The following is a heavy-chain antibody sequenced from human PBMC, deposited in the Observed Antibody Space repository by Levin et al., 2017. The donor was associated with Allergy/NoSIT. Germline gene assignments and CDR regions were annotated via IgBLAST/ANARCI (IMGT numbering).Heavy chain of an antibody. J-gene: IGHJ4*02. CDR3: VREKSFYYDSSGEN. CDR1: GFTISTYS. Sequence: GESLKISCVASGFTISTYSMNWVRQAPGKGLEWVAYISDTGSTIYYADSVRGRFTISRDNAKNSLYLQMNSLREEDTALYYCVREKSFYYDSSGENWGQGTRVTVSS. V-gene: IGHV3-48*02. D-gene: IGHD3-22*01. CDR2: ISDTGSTI.